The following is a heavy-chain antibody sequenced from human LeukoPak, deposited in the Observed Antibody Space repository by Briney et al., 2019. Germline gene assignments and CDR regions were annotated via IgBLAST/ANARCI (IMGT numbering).Heavy chain of an antibody. CDR1: GGSISSGDYY. Sequence: SQTLSLTCTVSGGSISSGDYYWSWIRQPPGKGLEWIGYIYYSGSTYYNPSLKSRVTISVDTSKNQFSLKLSSVTAADTAVYYCARDPGQWLVPDAFDIWGQGTMVTVSS. D-gene: IGHD6-19*01. J-gene: IGHJ3*02. V-gene: IGHV4-30-4*08. CDR2: IYYSGST. CDR3: ARDPGQWLVPDAFDI.